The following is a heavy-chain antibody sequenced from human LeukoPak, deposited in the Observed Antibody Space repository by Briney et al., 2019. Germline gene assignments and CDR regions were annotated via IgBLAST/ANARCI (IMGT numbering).Heavy chain of an antibody. V-gene: IGHV4-39*01. CDR2: FYYGGRT. CDR3: ARKDSSGWSHYYCYMDV. CDR1: GGSISSSSYY. D-gene: IGHD6-19*01. Sequence: PSETLSLTCTVSGGSISSSSYYWGWIRQPPGKGLEWIGSFYYGGRTYYNPSLKSRVTISVDTSKNQFSLKLSSVTAADTAAYYCARKDSSGWSHYYCYMDVWGKGTTVTISS. J-gene: IGHJ6*03.